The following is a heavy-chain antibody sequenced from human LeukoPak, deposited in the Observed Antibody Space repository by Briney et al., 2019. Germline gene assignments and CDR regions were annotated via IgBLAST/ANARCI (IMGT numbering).Heavy chain of an antibody. CDR1: GYIFTNYY. J-gene: IGHJ4*02. CDR2: INPSGGST. V-gene: IGHV1-46*01. CDR3: ARNHGSAYYRAPRH. Sequence: GASVKVSCKASGYIFTNYYMHWVRQAPGQGLEWMGTINPSGGSTTYAQKFQGRVTMTRDTSTSTVYMERSSLRAEDTAVYYCARNHGSAYYRAPRHWGQGTLVTVSS. D-gene: IGHD3-10*01.